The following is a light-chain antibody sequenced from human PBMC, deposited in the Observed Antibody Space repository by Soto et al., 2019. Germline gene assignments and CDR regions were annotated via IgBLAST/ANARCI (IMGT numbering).Light chain of an antibody. CDR2: GAS. CDR3: QQYGSSPFT. V-gene: IGKV3-20*01. CDR1: QSVSRDY. Sequence: EIVLTQSPGTLSLSPGERATLSCRASQSVSRDYLTWYQQKPGQAPRLLIYGASSRATGIADRFSGSGSGTDSTLTISRLEPEDFAVYYYQQYGSSPFTFGPATKVDTK. J-gene: IGKJ3*01.